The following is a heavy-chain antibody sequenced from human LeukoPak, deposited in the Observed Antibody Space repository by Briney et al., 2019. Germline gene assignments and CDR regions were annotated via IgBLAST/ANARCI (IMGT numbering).Heavy chain of an antibody. Sequence: SGPTLVNPTQTLTLTCTFSVFSLRTSGVGVGWIRQPPGKALEWLALIYWDDDKRYSPSLRSRLTITKDTSKNQVVLTMTNMDPVDTATYYYAHSPDTVMAFDYWGQGTLVTVSS. CDR1: VFSLRTSGVG. J-gene: IGHJ4*02. D-gene: IGHD5-18*01. V-gene: IGHV2-5*02. CDR2: IYWDDDK. CDR3: AHSPDTVMAFDY.